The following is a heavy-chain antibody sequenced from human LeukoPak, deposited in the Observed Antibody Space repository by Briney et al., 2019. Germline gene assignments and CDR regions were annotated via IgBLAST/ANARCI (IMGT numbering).Heavy chain of an antibody. CDR2: IIPIFGTA. CDR1: GGTFSSYA. J-gene: IGHJ5*02. CDR3: ARITMIPKPFGWFDP. D-gene: IGHD3-22*01. Sequence: SVKVSCKASGGTFSSYAISWVRQARGQGREWMGGIIPIFGTANYAQKFQGRVTITTDESTSTAYMELSSLRSEDTAVYYCARITMIPKPFGWFDPWGQGTLVTVSS. V-gene: IGHV1-69*05.